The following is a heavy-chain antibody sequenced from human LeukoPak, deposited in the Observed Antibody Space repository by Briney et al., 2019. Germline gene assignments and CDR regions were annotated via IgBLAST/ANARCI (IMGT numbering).Heavy chain of an antibody. D-gene: IGHD1-26*01. CDR3: ARQAFSGSYWGYYFDY. J-gene: IGHJ4*02. CDR2: IYYSGST. Sequence: SETLSLTCTVSGGSISSGDYYWSWIRQPPGKGLEWIGYIYYSGSTYYNPSLKSRVTISVDTSKNQFSLKLSFMTAADTAVYYCARQAFSGSYWGYYFDYWGQGTLVTVSS. V-gene: IGHV4-30-4*08. CDR1: GGSISSGDYY.